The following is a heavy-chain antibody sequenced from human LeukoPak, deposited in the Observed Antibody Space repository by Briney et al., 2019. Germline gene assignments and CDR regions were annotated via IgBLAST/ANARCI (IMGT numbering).Heavy chain of an antibody. J-gene: IGHJ3*02. CDR3: ARVGSGGTREDTFDI. Sequence: GGFLRLSCAASGFTFSSYSMNWVRQTPGKGLEWVSSIGSSGSHIYYADSVRGRFTISRDNAKNSLYLQMNSLRAEDTAVYYCARVGSGGTREDTFDIWGQGTMVTVSS. D-gene: IGHD1-26*01. CDR1: GFTFSSYS. V-gene: IGHV3-21*01. CDR2: IGSSGSHI.